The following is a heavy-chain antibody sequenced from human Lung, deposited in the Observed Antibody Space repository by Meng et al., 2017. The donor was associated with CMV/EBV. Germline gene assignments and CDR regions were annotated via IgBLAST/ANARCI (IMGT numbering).Heavy chain of an antibody. D-gene: IGHD3-10*01. CDR1: EFTFSSYR. J-gene: IGHJ6*02. CDR3: ARDIRGSDYYYGMDV. Sequence: GGSLRLSCAAFEFTFSSYRMNWVRQAPGKGLEWVSFISSTSAYIDYADSVKGRFTISRDNARNSLFLQMNGLRAEDTAVYYCARDIRGSDYYYGMDVWGQGTTVTVSS. V-gene: IGHV3-21*01. CDR2: ISSTSAYI.